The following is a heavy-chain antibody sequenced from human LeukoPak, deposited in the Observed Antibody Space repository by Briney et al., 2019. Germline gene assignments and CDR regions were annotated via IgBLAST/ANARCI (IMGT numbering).Heavy chain of an antibody. CDR2: INHCGST. V-gene: IGHV4-34*01. D-gene: IGHD3-10*01. CDR1: GGSFSGYY. Sequence: SETLSLTCAVYGGSFSGYYWSWIRQPPGKGLEWIGEINHCGSTNYNPSLKSRVTISVDTSKNQFSLKLSSVTAADTAVYYCAISRYYYGSGSYYSFDYWGQGTLVTVSS. CDR3: AISRYYYGSGSYYSFDY. J-gene: IGHJ4*02.